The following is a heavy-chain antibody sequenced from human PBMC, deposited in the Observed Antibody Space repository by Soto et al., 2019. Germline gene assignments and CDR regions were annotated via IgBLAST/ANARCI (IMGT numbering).Heavy chain of an antibody. Sequence: TLSLTCAVSYGSISSVGYSWSWIRQPPGKGLEWIGYIYHSGSTYYNPSLKSRVTRSVDRSKNQFSLKLSSVTAADTAVYFCERGQEVGAHFFDSWGQGTQVTV. CDR2: IYHSGST. CDR1: YGSISSVGYS. V-gene: IGHV4-30-2*01. CDR3: ERGQEVGAHFFDS. J-gene: IGHJ4*02. D-gene: IGHD2-15*01.